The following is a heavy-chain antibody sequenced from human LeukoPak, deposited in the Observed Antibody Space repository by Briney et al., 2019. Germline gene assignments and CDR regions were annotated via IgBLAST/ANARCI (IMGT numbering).Heavy chain of an antibody. Sequence: ASVKVSCKASGYTFTGYYIHWVRQAPGQGLEWVGWINPNSGGTTYAQKFQGRVTMTRDTPISTAYMELSRLRSDDTAVYYCARDKSFSRNWFDPWGQGTLVTVSS. CDR2: INPNSGGT. J-gene: IGHJ5*02. CDR3: ARDKSFSRNWFDP. CDR1: GYTFTGYY. V-gene: IGHV1-2*02.